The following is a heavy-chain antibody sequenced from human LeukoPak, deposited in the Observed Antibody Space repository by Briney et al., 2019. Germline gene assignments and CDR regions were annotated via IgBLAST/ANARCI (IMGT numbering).Heavy chain of an antibody. V-gene: IGHV3-48*03. CDR1: GFTFSSYE. CDR2: ISSSGITK. CDR3: ATDLIYSDSTGYYLGAFDI. Sequence: GGTLRLSCAASGFTFSSYEMNWVRQATGKGLEWVSYISSSGITKYYADSVKGRFTISRYNAKNSLDLQMDSLRAEDTAFYYCATDLIYSDSTGYYLGAFDIWGQGTMVAVSS. D-gene: IGHD3-22*01. J-gene: IGHJ3*02.